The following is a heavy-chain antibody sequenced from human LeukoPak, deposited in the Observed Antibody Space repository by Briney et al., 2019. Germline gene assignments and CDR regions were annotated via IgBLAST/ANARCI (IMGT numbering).Heavy chain of an antibody. CDR2: ISSSSSYI. Sequence: GRSLRLFCAASVLTFNSYSMNWVRQAPGKGLEWVSSISSSSSYIYYADSVKDRFTISRDNAKNSLYLQMNGVRAEDTAVYYCARNFMDDWGQGTLVTVSS. CDR3: ARNFMDD. J-gene: IGHJ4*02. V-gene: IGHV3-21*01. CDR1: VLTFNSYS.